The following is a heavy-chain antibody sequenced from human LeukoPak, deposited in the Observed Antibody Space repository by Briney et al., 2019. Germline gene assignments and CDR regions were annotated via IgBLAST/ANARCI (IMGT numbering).Heavy chain of an antibody. V-gene: IGHV4-59*08. Sequence: SETLSLTCTVSGGSISSYYWSWIRQPPGKGLEWVAYIYYSGSTNYNPSLKSRVTISVDTSKNQFSLKLSSVTAADTAVYYCARVASEKEYYDFWSGPNWFDPWGQGTLVTVSS. CDR1: GGSISSYY. D-gene: IGHD3-3*01. CDR3: ARVASEKEYYDFWSGPNWFDP. CDR2: IYYSGST. J-gene: IGHJ5*02.